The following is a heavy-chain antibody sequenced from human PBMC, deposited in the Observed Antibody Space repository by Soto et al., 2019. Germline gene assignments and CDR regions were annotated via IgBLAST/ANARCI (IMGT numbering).Heavy chain of an antibody. CDR3: ARVHVMVGAGSTFYH. CDR2: IYHGGTT. Sequence: PSETLWLPCTVSGCSISSGSYWGWIRQPPGKEPEWIASIYHGGTTFYNPSLNSRITISVYTSPNQCSLNLRSVTAADTAVYYCARVHVMVGAGSTFYHWGPGTLGPGSS. D-gene: IGHD3-10*01. J-gene: IGHJ4*01. V-gene: IGHV4-38-2*02. CDR1: GCSISSGSY.